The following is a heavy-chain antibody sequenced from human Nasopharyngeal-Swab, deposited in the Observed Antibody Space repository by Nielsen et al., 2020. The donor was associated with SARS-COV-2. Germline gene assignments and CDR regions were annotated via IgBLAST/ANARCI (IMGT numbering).Heavy chain of an antibody. J-gene: IGHJ6*02. CDR1: GFTFTSSA. CDR3: AAAGVDVDTAMVHYYYYGMDV. V-gene: IGHV1-58*01. CDR2: IVVGSGNT. D-gene: IGHD5-18*01. Sequence: SVKVSCKASGFTFTSSAVQWVRQARGQRLEWIGWIVVGSGNTNYAQKFQERVTITRDMSTSTDYMELSSLRSEDTAVYYCAAAGVDVDTAMVHYYYYGMDVWGQGTTVTVSS.